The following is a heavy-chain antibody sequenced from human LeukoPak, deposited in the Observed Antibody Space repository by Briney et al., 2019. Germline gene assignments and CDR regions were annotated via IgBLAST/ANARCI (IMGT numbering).Heavy chain of an antibody. CDR3: ARERLPNYYGSGSEAFDI. Sequence: PSETLSLTCAVYGGSFSGYYWSWIRQPPGKGLEWIGEINHSGSTNYNPSLKSRVTISVDTSKNQFSLKLSSVTAADTAVYYCARERLPNYYGSGSEAFDIWGQGTVVTVSS. J-gene: IGHJ3*02. CDR1: GGSFSGYY. CDR2: INHSGST. D-gene: IGHD3-10*01. V-gene: IGHV4-34*01.